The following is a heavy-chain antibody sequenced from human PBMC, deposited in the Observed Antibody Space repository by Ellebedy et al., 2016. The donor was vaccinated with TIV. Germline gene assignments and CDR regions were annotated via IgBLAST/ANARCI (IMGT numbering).Heavy chain of an antibody. CDR1: GGSISSYY. CDR2: IYYSGST. V-gene: IGHV4-59*01. Sequence: SETLSLXCTVSGGSISSYYWSWIRQPPGKGLEWIGYIYYSGSTNYNPSLKSRVTISVDTSKNQFSLKLSSVTAADTAVYYCARDLYDFWNGYPATLYGMDVWGQGTTVTVSS. J-gene: IGHJ6*02. CDR3: ARDLYDFWNGYPATLYGMDV. D-gene: IGHD3-3*01.